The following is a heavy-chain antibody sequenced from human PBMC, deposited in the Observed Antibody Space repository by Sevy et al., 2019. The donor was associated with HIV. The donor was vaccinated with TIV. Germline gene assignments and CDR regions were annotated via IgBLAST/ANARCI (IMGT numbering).Heavy chain of an antibody. CDR3: ATHAGIAAAGRVFDY. J-gene: IGHJ4*02. V-gene: IGHV3-72*01. D-gene: IGHD6-13*01. CDR2: TRNKADSYTT. CDR1: GFTFSDHY. Sequence: GGSLRLSCAASGFTFSDHYMEWVRQAPGKGLEWVGRTRNKADSYTTEYAASVKGRFTISRDDSKNSLYLQMNSLKTEDTAAYYCATHAGIAAAGRVFDYRGQGSLVTVSS.